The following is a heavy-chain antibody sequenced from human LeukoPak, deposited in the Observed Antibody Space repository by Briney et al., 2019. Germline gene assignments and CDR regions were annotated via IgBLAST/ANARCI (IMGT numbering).Heavy chain of an antibody. CDR3: AKDLRAAAET. D-gene: IGHD6-13*01. CDR1: GFTFSSYG. J-gene: IGHJ5*02. V-gene: IGHV3-30*02. CDR2: IRYDGSNK. Sequence: GGSLRLSCAASGFTFSSYGMHWVRQAPGKGLEWVAFIRYDGSNKYYADSVKGRFTISRDNSKNTLYLQMNSLRAEDTAVYYCAKDLRAAAETWGQGTLVTVSS.